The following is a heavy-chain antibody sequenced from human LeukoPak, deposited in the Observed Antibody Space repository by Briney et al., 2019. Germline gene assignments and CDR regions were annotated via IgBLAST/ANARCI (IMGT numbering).Heavy chain of an antibody. CDR3: ARISDFWSGWIDY. CDR1: GGSFSGYY. J-gene: IGHJ4*02. D-gene: IGHD3-3*01. Sequence: SETLSLTCAVYGGSFSGYYWSWIRQPPGKGLEWIGEINHSGSTNYNPSLKSRVTISVDTSKNQFSLKLSSVTAADTAVYYCARISDFWSGWIDYWGQGTLVTVPS. V-gene: IGHV4-34*01. CDR2: INHSGST.